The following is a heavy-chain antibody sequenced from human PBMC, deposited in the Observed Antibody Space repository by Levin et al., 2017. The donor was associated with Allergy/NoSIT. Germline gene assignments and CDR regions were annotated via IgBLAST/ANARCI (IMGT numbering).Heavy chain of an antibody. CDR2: IYYSGST. V-gene: IGHV4-59*01. D-gene: IGHD6-19*01. J-gene: IGHJ4*02. Sequence: SETLSLTCTVSGGSISSYYWSWIRQPPGKGLEWIGYIYYSGSTNYNPSLKSRVTISVDTSKNQFSLKLSSVTAADTAVYYCARAREGLVLDYWGQGTLVTVSS. CDR3: ARAREGLVLDY. CDR1: GGSISSYY.